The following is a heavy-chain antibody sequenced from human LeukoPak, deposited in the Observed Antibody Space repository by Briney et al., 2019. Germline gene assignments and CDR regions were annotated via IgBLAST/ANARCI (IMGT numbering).Heavy chain of an antibody. CDR1: GFTFNNYA. Sequence: GGSLRLSCAASGFTFNNYAMNWVRQAPGKGLEWVSTSTGNGDATYYADSVKGRFTISRDNSKNTLYLQMSSLRAEDTAVYYCARDDGRGMDVWGQGTTVTVSS. CDR2: STGNGDAT. V-gene: IGHV3-23*01. J-gene: IGHJ6*02. CDR3: ARDDGRGMDV.